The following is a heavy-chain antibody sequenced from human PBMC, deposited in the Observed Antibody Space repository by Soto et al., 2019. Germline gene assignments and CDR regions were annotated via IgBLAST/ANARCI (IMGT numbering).Heavy chain of an antibody. V-gene: IGHV4-39*01. D-gene: IGHD1-7*01. CDR2: IYYSGST. CDR1: GGSISSSSYY. J-gene: IGHJ4*02. Sequence: QLQLQESGPGLVKPSETLSLTCTVSGGSISSSSYYWGWIRQPPGKGLEWIGSIYYSGSTYYNPSLKSRVTISVDTSKNQFSLKLSSVTAADTAVYYCATRTRNYRESIDYWGQGTLVTVSS. CDR3: ATRTRNYRESIDY.